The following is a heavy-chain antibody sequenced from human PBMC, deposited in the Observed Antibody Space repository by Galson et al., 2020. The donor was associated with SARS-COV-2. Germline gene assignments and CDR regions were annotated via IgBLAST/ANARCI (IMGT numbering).Heavy chain of an antibody. Sequence: GESLTISRAASGFTFSNYELNWVRQAPGPGLEWVSYISSSGRTIPYADSVKGRFTISRDNAKSSQSLQMNSLRAEDTAVYYCARLDAYGPGYWGQGTLVTVSS. CDR2: ISSSGRTI. V-gene: IGHV3-48*03. CDR1: GFTFSNYE. J-gene: IGHJ4*02. CDR3: ARLDAYGPGY. D-gene: IGHD2-21*01.